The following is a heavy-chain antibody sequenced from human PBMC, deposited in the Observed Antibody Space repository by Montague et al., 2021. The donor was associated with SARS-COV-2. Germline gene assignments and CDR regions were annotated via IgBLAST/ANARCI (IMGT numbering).Heavy chain of an antibody. CDR2: ISYSGST. D-gene: IGHD3-9*01. Sequence: SETLSLTCTVSGRSISSYYWSWIRQPPGKGLEWIGYISYSGSTNYNPSLKSRVTISVDTSKNQFSLKLSSVTAADTAVYYCARTYYDILTGYYNRGAFDIWGQGTMVTVAS. J-gene: IGHJ3*02. V-gene: IGHV4-59*08. CDR1: GRSISSYY. CDR3: ARTYYDILTGYYNRGAFDI.